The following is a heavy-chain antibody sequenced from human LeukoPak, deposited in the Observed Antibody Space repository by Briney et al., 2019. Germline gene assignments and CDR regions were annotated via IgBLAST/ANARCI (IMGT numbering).Heavy chain of an antibody. J-gene: IGHJ3*02. CDR2: IYYNGST. D-gene: IGHD3-10*01. CDR1: GGSISSSSYY. V-gene: IGHV4-39*07. CDR3: ARSPGSGLFDI. Sequence: SETLSLTCTVSGGSISSSSYYWGWIRQPPGKGLEWIGSIYYNGSTYYNPSLKSRVTISVDTSKNQFSLKLSSVTAADTAVYYCARSPGSGLFDIWGQGTMVTVSS.